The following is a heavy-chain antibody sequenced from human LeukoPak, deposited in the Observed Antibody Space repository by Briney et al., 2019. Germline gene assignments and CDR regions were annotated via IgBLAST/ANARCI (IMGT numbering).Heavy chain of an antibody. CDR1: GGSISSYY. V-gene: IGHV4-59*01. D-gene: IGHD6-13*01. J-gene: IGHJ4*02. CDR3: ARGIAAAGSALDS. Sequence: NPSETLSLTCTVSGGSISSYYWSWIRQPPGKGLEWIGYIYYSGSTNYNPSLKSRVTISVDTSKNQFSLKLCSVTAADTAVYYCARGIAAAGSALDSWGQGALVTVSS. CDR2: IYYSGST.